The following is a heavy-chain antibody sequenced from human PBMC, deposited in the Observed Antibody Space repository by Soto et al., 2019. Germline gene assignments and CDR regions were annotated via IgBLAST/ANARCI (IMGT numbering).Heavy chain of an antibody. D-gene: IGHD3-3*01. J-gene: IGHJ1*01. CDR3: AKAPRGIFNYFEA. Sequence: EVQLLESGGGLVQPGGSLRLSCAASGTSFSASAWNWVRQAPGKGLEWVSGLSFSGGSAYYADSVRGRFTISRDTSKNSLYLEMNSQGVEDRAISYWAKAPRGIFNYFEARGQGTLVTVSS. CDR2: LSFSGGSA. V-gene: IGHV3-23*01. CDR1: GTSFSASA.